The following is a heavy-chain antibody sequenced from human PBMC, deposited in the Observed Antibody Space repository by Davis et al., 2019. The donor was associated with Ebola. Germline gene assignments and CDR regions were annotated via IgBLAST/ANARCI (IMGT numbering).Heavy chain of an antibody. CDR1: GFTFSTYW. V-gene: IGHV3-7*01. D-gene: IGHD1-26*01. J-gene: IGHJ4*02. CDR3: ARDITVGAFSLDH. Sequence: GESLKISCAASGFTFSTYWMSWVRQAPGKGLEWVANIKQDGSVKYYVDSVKGRFTISRDNAKNSLFLQIDSLRDDDTATYYCARDITVGAFSLDHWGQGTLVSVSS. CDR2: IKQDGSVK.